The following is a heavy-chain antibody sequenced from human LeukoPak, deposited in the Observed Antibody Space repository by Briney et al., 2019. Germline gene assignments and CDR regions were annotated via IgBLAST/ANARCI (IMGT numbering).Heavy chain of an antibody. CDR1: GGSISSYY. CDR3: ARGHSSGYYQGGGWFDP. V-gene: IGHV4-59*01. D-gene: IGHD3-22*01. Sequence: SETLSLTCTVSGGSISSYYWSWIRQPPGKGLEWIGYIYYSGGTDSNPSLKSRVTISIDTSKNQFSLRLSSVTAADTAVYYCARGHSSGYYQGGGWFDPWGQGTLVTVSS. J-gene: IGHJ5*02. CDR2: IYYSGGT.